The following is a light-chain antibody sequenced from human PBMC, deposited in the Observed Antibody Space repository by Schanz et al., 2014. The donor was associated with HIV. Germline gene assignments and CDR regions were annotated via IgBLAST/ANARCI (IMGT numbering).Light chain of an antibody. CDR3: HQYATSSWT. CDR1: QSISTW. V-gene: IGKV1-5*03. J-gene: IGKJ1*01. Sequence: DIQMTQSPSTLSASFGDRVTITCRASQSISTWLAWYQQKPGKAPKLLIYKASSLESGVPSRFSGSGSGTEFTLTISSLQVDDFATYYCHQYATSSWTFGQGTKVEIK. CDR2: KAS.